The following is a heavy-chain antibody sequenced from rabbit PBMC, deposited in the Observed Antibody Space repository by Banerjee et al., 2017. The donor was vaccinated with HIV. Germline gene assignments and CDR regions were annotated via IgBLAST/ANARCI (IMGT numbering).Heavy chain of an antibody. CDR1: GFSFSGYW. CDR2: IYTGSSGST. V-gene: IGHV1S45*01. CDR3: ARADATGSYYPLYYFNL. Sequence: QEQLEESGGDLVQPEGSLTLTCTASGFSFSGYWICWVRQAPGKGLEWIACIYTGSSGSTYYASWAKGRFTISKTSSTTVTLQMTSLTAADTATYFCARADATGSYYPLYYFNLWGPGTLVTVS. J-gene: IGHJ4*01. D-gene: IGHD8-1*01.